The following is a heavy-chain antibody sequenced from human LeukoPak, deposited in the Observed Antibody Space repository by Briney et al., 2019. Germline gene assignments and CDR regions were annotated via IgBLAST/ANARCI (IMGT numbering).Heavy chain of an antibody. J-gene: IGHJ4*02. D-gene: IGHD3-16*01. CDR2: ILGSGAST. CDR3: VKWGDYVPDY. V-gene: IGHV3-23*01. CDR1: GFTFRNYV. Sequence: GGSLRLSCAASGFTFRNYVMSWVRQAPGKGLEWVSAILGSGASTYYADSVKGRFTISRDNSKNTLYLQMNSLRAEDTAVYYCVKWGDYVPDYWGQGSLVTVSS.